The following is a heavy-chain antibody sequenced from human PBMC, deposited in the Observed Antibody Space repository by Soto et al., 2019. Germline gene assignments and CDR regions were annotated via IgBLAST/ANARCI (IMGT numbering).Heavy chain of an antibody. CDR2: INSDGSST. D-gene: IGHD7-27*01. CDR1: GVTFNSYW. Sequence: GSLRLSCAASGVTFNSYWMHWVRQAPGKGLVWVSRINSDGSSTTYADSVKGLFTISRDNAKNTLYLQMNSLRAEDTAVYYCARDSGLIWGSVFLDYWGQGTLVTVSS. CDR3: ARDSGLIWGSVFLDY. J-gene: IGHJ4*02. V-gene: IGHV3-74*01.